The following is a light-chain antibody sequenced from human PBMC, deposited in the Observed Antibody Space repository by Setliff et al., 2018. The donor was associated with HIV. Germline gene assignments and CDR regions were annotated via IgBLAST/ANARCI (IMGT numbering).Light chain of an antibody. CDR2: DVS. Sequence: QSALTQPASVSGSPGQSITISCTRVGGDFGGYYYDSWYQQHPGKAPKLMIYDVSNRPSGVSDRFSGSKSGNTASLTISGLQAEDEADYYCCSYTTSITYVFGTGTKVTVL. CDR1: GGDFGGYYY. V-gene: IGLV2-14*03. CDR3: CSYTTSITYV. J-gene: IGLJ1*01.